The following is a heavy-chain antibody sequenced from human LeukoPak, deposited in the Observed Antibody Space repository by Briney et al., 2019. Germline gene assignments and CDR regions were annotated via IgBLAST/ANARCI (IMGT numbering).Heavy chain of an antibody. CDR2: IYYSGST. J-gene: IGHJ4*02. V-gene: IGHV4-59*01. Sequence: SETLSLTCTVSGGSISSYYWSWIRQPPGKGLEWIGYIYYSGSTNYNPSLKNRVTISVDTSKNQFSLKLSSVTAADTAVYYCARSVLRFLEWPFDYWGQGTLVTVSS. CDR3: ARSVLRFLEWPFDY. D-gene: IGHD3-3*01. CDR1: GGSISSYY.